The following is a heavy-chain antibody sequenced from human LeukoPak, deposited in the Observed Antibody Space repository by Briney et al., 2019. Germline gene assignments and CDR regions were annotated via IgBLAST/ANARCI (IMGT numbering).Heavy chain of an antibody. V-gene: IGHV3-21*01. CDR3: ARDLRMVRGVHGAFDI. CDR2: ISSSSSYI. D-gene: IGHD3-10*01. CDR1: GFTFSSYS. J-gene: IGHJ3*02. Sequence: GGSLRLSCAASGFTFSSYSMNWVRQAPGKGLEWVSSISSSSSYIYYADSVKGRFTISRDNAKNSLYLQMNSLRAEDTAVYYCARDLRMVRGVHGAFDIWGQGTMVTVSS.